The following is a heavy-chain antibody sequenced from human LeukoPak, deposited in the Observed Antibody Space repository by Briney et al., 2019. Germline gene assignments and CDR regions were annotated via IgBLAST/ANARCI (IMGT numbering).Heavy chain of an antibody. Sequence: ASVKVSCKASGYTFTSYDINWVRQATGQGLEWMGWMNPNSGNTGYAQKFQGRVTMTRNTSISTAYMELSSLGSEDTAVYYCARGSSSGWFLVAWYFDLWGRGTLVTVSS. D-gene: IGHD6-19*01. CDR3: ARGSSSGWFLVAWYFDL. CDR2: MNPNSGNT. J-gene: IGHJ2*01. CDR1: GYTFTSYD. V-gene: IGHV1-8*01.